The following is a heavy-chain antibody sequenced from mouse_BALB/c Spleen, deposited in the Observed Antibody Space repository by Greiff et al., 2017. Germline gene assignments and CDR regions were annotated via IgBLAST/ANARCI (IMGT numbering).Heavy chain of an antibody. J-gene: IGHJ3*01. CDR3: ARWGYDYPWFAY. CDR1: GYSFTGYF. V-gene: IGHV1-20*02. D-gene: IGHD2-4*01. CDR2: INPYNGDT. Sequence: EVKLQQSGPELVKPGASVKISCKASGYSFTGYFMNWVMQSHGKSLEWIGRINPYNGDTFYNQKFKGKATLTVDKSSSTAHMELRSLASEDSAVYYCARWGYDYPWFAYWGQGTLVTVSA.